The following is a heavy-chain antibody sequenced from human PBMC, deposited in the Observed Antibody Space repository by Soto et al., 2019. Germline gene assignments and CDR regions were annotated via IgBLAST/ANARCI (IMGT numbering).Heavy chain of an antibody. CDR3: ANFARYYYDSRVPQAGAFDT. V-gene: IGHV3-23*01. J-gene: IGHJ3*02. D-gene: IGHD3-22*01. Sequence: GGSLRLSCVASGITFGSRAMSWVRQAPGEGLEWVSTITDTGGDAKYADSVRGRFTISRDNSKKTLYLQMNSLRAEDTAVYYCANFARYYYDSRVPQAGAFDTWGQGTMVTVSS. CDR1: GITFGSRA. CDR2: ITDTGGDA.